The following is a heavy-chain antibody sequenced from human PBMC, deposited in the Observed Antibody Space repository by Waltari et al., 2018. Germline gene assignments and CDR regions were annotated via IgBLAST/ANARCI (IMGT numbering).Heavy chain of an antibody. Sequence: QVQLQESGPGLVKPSETLSLTCTVSGGSISSYYWSWIRQPPGKGLAWIGYIYYSGSTNYNPSLKSRVTISVDTSKNQFSLKLSSVTAADTAVYYCAATKRITMVRGVIITGYYFDYWGQGTLVTVSS. CDR2: IYYSGST. CDR1: GGSISSYY. V-gene: IGHV4-59*01. CDR3: AATKRITMVRGVIITGYYFDY. J-gene: IGHJ4*02. D-gene: IGHD3-10*01.